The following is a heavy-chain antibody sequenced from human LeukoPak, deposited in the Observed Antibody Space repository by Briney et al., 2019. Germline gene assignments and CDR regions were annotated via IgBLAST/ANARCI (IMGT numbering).Heavy chain of an antibody. CDR2: INSNSGGT. D-gene: IGHD3-22*01. V-gene: IGHV1-2*02. CDR1: GYTFTGYY. Sequence: ASVKVSCKASGYTFTGYYMHWVRQAPGQGLEWMGWINSNSGGTNYAQKFQGRVTMTRDTSISTAYMELSRLRSDDTAVYYCARAGYYYDSTEALFSAFDIWGQGTMVTVSS. J-gene: IGHJ3*02. CDR3: ARAGYYYDSTEALFSAFDI.